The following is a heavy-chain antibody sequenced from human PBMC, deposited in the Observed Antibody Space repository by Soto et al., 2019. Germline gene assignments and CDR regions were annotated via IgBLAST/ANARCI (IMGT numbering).Heavy chain of an antibody. Sequence: SETLSLTCTVFGGSISSSSYYWGWIRQPPGKGLEWIGSIYYSGSTYYNPSLKSRVTISVDTSTNQFSLKLSSVTAADTAVYYCARLRVTTDAFDIWGQGTMVTVSS. CDR2: IYYSGST. CDR3: ARLRVTTDAFDI. J-gene: IGHJ3*02. D-gene: IGHD4-17*01. CDR1: GGSISSSSYY. V-gene: IGHV4-39*01.